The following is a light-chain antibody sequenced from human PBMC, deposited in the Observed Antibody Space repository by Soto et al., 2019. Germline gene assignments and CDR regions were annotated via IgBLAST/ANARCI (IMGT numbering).Light chain of an antibody. Sequence: DIQMTQSPSSLSASVGDRVTITCRASQSISSFLNWYQQKPGKAPNLLIYAASSLQSGVPSRFSGSGSGTDFTLTISSLQREEFATYYCQQSHSSPRTFGQGTKREIK. CDR3: QQSHSSPRT. CDR1: QSISSF. CDR2: AAS. J-gene: IGKJ2*01. V-gene: IGKV1-39*01.